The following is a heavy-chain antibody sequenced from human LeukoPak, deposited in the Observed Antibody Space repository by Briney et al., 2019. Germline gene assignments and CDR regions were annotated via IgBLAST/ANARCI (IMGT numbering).Heavy chain of an antibody. J-gene: IGHJ4*02. CDR3: ARWAYQPLLPPFDY. CDR2: INPNSGGT. V-gene: IGHV1-2*02. Sequence: ASVKVSCKASGYTFTGYYMHWVRQAPGQGLEWMGWINPNSGGTNYAQKFQGRVTMTRDTSISTAYMELRSLRSDDTAVYYCARWAYQPLLPPFDYWGQGTLVTVSS. CDR1: GYTFTGYY. D-gene: IGHD2-2*01.